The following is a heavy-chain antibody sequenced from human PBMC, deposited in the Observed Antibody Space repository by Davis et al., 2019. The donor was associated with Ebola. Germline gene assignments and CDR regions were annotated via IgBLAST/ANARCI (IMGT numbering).Heavy chain of an antibody. CDR3: ARDPIQASRVYVSGDH. V-gene: IGHV3-7*01. CDR1: GFALSSYW. CDR2: IKKDGTIK. D-gene: IGHD5/OR15-5a*01. J-gene: IGHJ4*02. Sequence: GESLKISCAASGFALSSYWMSWVRQAPGKGLEWVANIKKDGTIKYYVDSVKGRFTISRDNAKNSLDLQMNNLRAEDAAVYYCARDPIQASRVYVSGDHWGQGTLVTVSS.